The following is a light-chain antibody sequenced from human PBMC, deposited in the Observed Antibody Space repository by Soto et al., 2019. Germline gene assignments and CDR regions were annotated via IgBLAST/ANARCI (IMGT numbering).Light chain of an antibody. CDR2: END. V-gene: IGLV1-51*02. Sequence: QSVLTQPPSVSAAPGQMVTISCSGSTSNIGNHYVSWYQQFPGAAPRLLIYENDKRPSGIPDRFSGSKSGTSATLDISGLQTRDEADYFCATWDDSLNPRGVFGGGTKVTVL. J-gene: IGLJ2*01. CDR1: TSNIGNHY. CDR3: ATWDDSLNPRGV.